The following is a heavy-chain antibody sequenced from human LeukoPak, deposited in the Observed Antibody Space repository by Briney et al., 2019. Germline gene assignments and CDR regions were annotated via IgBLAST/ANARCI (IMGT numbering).Heavy chain of an antibody. CDR1: GYTFTSYG. V-gene: IGHV1-18*01. CDR3: ARKREYSSSSDAFDI. Sequence: ASVKVSCKASGYTFTSYGISWVRQAPGQGLEWMGWISAYNGNTNYAQKLQGRVTMTTDTSTSTAYMELRSLRSDDTAVYYCARKREYSSSSDAFDIWGQGTMVTVSS. D-gene: IGHD6-6*01. CDR2: ISAYNGNT. J-gene: IGHJ3*02.